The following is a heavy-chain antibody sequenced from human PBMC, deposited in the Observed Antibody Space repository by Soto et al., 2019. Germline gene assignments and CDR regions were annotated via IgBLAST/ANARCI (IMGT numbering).Heavy chain of an antibody. CDR1: GFTFSSYA. Sequence: HPGGSLRLSCAASGFTFSSYAMHWVRQAPGKGLEWVAVISYDGSDKYYADSVKGRFTISRDNSKNTLYLQMNSLRAEDTAVYYCARGMVRGAIVFRGRNYGMDVWGQGTTVTVSS. CDR2: ISYDGSDK. V-gene: IGHV3-30-3*01. J-gene: IGHJ6*02. CDR3: ARGMVRGAIVFRGRNYGMDV. D-gene: IGHD3-10*01.